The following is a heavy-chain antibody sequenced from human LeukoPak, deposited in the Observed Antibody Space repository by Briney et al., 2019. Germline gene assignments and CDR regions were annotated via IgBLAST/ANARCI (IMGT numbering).Heavy chain of an antibody. J-gene: IGHJ4*02. CDR3: ARDMGSSRLDY. CDR2: ISSTGSYI. D-gene: IGHD6-6*01. CDR1: GFTFSSYD. V-gene: IGHV3-21*01. Sequence: GGSLRLSCAASGFTFSSYDMNWARQAPGKGLEWVASISSTGSYIYYADSVKGRFSISRDNAKNSLYLQVNSLRAEDTAVYSCARDMGSSRLDYWGQGTLVTVSS.